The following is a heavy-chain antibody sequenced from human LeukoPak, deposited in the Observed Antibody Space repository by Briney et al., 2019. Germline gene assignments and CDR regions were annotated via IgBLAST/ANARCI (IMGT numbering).Heavy chain of an antibody. CDR1: GYTFTGYY. D-gene: IGHD2-8*01. V-gene: IGHV1-2*06. Sequence: ASVKVSCKASGYTFTGYYMHWVRQAPGQGLEWMGRNNPNSGGTNYAQKFQGRVTMTRDTSISTAYMELSRLRSDDTAVYYCARDPLSYCTNGVCYSFDYWGQGTLVTVSS. CDR2: NNPNSGGT. J-gene: IGHJ4*02. CDR3: ARDPLSYCTNGVCYSFDY.